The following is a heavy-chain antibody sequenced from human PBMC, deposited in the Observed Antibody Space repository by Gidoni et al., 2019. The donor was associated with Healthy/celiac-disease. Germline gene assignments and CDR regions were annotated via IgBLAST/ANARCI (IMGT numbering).Heavy chain of an antibody. Sequence: QVQLVQSGAEVKKPGSSVKVSCKASGGTFSRYAISWVRQAPGQGLEWMGGIIPIFGTANYAQKFQGRVTITADESTSTAYMELSSLRSEDTAVYYCARDPRIVGATHDAFDIWGQGTMVTVSS. V-gene: IGHV1-69*01. J-gene: IGHJ3*02. CDR3: ARDPRIVGATHDAFDI. CDR1: GGTFSRYA. D-gene: IGHD1-26*01. CDR2: IIPIFGTA.